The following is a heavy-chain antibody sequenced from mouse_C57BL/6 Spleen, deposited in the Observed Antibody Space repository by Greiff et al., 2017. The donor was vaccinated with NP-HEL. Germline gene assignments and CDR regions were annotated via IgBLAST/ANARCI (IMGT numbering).Heavy chain of an antibody. D-gene: IGHD1-2*01. V-gene: IGHV1-19*01. CDR3: ARGYPSWLAY. CDR1: GYTFTDYY. CDR2: INPYNGGT. J-gene: IGHJ3*01. Sequence: EVKLQESGPVLVKPGASVKMSCKASGYTFTDYYMNWVKQSHGKSLEWIGVINPYNGGTSYNQKFKGKATLTVDKSSSTAYMELNSLTSEDSAVDCGARGYPSWLAYWGQGTLVTVSA.